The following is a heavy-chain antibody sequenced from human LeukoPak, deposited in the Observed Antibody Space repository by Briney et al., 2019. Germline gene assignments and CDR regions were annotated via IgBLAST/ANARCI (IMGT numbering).Heavy chain of an antibody. D-gene: IGHD1-26*01. V-gene: IGHV1-18*01. CDR3: ASTSMEVGATQFDY. Sequence: ASVQVSCKASGYTFTSYGISWVRQAPGQGLEWLGWISAYSGDTNYAQMLQGRVTMTTDTSTSTAYMELRSLTSDDTAVYFCASTSMEVGATQFDYWGQGTLVTVSS. CDR2: ISAYSGDT. J-gene: IGHJ4*02. CDR1: GYTFTSYG.